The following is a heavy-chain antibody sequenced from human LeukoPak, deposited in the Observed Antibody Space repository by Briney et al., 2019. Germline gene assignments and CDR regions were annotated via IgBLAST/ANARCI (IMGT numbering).Heavy chain of an antibody. V-gene: IGHV4-59*08. J-gene: IGHJ4*02. CDR1: GGSVSSYY. Sequence: SETLSHTCTVSGGSVSSYYWSWIRQPPGKGLEWIGYIYYSGSTNYNPSLKSRVTISADTSKNQFSLKLTSVTAADTAVYYCARLILGATAYFDYWGQGALVTVSS. D-gene: IGHD1-26*01. CDR3: ARLILGATAYFDY. CDR2: IYYSGST.